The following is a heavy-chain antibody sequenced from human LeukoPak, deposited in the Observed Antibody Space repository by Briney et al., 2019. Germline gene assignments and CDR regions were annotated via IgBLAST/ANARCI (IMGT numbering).Heavy chain of an antibody. D-gene: IGHD4-23*01. Sequence: PGGSLRLSCAASGFTFSSYAMHWVRQAPGKGLEWVAVISYDGSNKYYADSVKGRFTISRDNSKNTLYMQMNSLRAEDTAVYYCARGSKWELAPVDYWGQGSLVTVSS. V-gene: IGHV3-30*04. J-gene: IGHJ4*02. CDR3: ARGSKWELAPVDY. CDR2: ISYDGSNK. CDR1: GFTFSSYA.